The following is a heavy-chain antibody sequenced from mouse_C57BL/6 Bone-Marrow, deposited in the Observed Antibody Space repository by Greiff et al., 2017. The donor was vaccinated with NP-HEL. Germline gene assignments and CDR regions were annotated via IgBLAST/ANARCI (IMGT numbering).Heavy chain of an antibody. D-gene: IGHD1-1*01. J-gene: IGHJ1*03. CDR3: AREGFCYYGSSYGGYFDV. Sequence: QVQLKQSGPELVKPGASVKISCKASGYAFSSSWMNWVKQRPGKGLEWIGRIYPGDGDTNYNGKFKGKATLTADKSSSTAYMQLSSLTSEDSAVYFCAREGFCYYGSSYGGYFDVWGTGTTVTVSS. V-gene: IGHV1-82*01. CDR1: GYAFSSSW. CDR2: IYPGDGDT.